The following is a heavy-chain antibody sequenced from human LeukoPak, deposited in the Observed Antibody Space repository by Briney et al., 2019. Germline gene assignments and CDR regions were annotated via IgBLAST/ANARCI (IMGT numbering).Heavy chain of an antibody. CDR2: IWYDGSNK. J-gene: IGHJ4*02. CDR1: GFTFSSYG. CDR3: ARDWDYGDSYYFDY. Sequence: GGSLRLSCAASGFTFSSYGMHWVRQAPGKGLEWVAVIWYDGSNKYYADSVKGRFTTSRDNSKNTLYLQMNSLRAEDTAVYYCARDWDYGDSYYFDYWGQGTLVTVSS. D-gene: IGHD4-17*01. V-gene: IGHV3-33*01.